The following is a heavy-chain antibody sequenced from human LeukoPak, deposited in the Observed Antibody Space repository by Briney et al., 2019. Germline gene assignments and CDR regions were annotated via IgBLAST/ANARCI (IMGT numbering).Heavy chain of an antibody. J-gene: IGHJ4*02. CDR3: ARASRRWYHENFHDY. V-gene: IGHV3-30-3*01. D-gene: IGHD4-23*01. Sequence: PGGSLRLSCAASGFTFSSYAMHWVRQAPGKGLEWVAVISYDGSNKYYADSVKGRFTISRDNSKNTLYLQMNSLRAEDTAVYYCARASRRWYHENFHDYWGQGTLVTVSS. CDR1: GFTFSSYA. CDR2: ISYDGSNK.